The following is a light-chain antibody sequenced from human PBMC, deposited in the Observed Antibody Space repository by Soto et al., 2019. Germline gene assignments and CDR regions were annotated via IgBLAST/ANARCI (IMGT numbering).Light chain of an antibody. CDR1: QGISSW. J-gene: IGKJ4*01. CDR2: AAS. Sequence: DIQMTQSASFVSASXXDRVTISCWASQGISSWLARYQQKAGKAPKXXIYAASSLQSWVPSRFSGSGAGTDFTLTISSLQPEDFATYYCQQANSFPLTFGGGTKVEIK. V-gene: IGKV1-12*01. CDR3: QQANSFPLT.